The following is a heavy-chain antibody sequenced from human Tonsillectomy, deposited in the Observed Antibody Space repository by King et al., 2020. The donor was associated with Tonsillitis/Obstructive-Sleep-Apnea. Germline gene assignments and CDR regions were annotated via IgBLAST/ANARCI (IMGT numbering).Heavy chain of an antibody. CDR2: INHSGST. CDR1: GGSFSGYY. CDR3: ARGRAAAPHKYYMDV. D-gene: IGHD6-13*01. J-gene: IGHJ6*03. Sequence: VQLQQWGAGLLKPSETLSLTCAVYGGSFSGYYWSWIRQPPGKGLEWIGEINHSGSTNYNPSLKSRVTISVDTSKNQFSLKLSSVTAADTAVYYCARGRAAAPHKYYMDVWGKGTTVTVSS. V-gene: IGHV4-34*01.